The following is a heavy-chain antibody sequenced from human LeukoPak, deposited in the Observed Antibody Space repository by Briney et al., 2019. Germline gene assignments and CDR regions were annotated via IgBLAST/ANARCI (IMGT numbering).Heavy chain of an antibody. V-gene: IGHV4-31*03. CDR3: ARETTQQYSSSSGTY. CDR1: GGSITSSPYY. Sequence: TLSLTCTVSGGSITSSPYYWGWIRQHPGKGLEWIGYIYYSGSTYYNPSLKSRVTISVDTSKNQFSLKLSSVTAADTAVYYCARETTQQYSSSSGTYWGQGTLVTVSS. CDR2: IYYSGST. D-gene: IGHD6-6*01. J-gene: IGHJ4*02.